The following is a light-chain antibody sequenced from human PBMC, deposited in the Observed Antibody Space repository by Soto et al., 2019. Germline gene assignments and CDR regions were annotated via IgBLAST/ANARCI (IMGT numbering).Light chain of an antibody. CDR2: EVN. J-gene: IGLJ3*02. V-gene: IGLV2-8*01. Sequence: QSALTQPPSASGSPGQSVTISCTETSSDVGGYNYVSWYQQHPGKAPKLMIYEVNKRPSGVPDRFSGSKSGNTASLTVSGLQAEDEADYYCSSYAGSNHLVFGGGTKLTVL. CDR3: SSYAGSNHLV. CDR1: SSDVGGYNY.